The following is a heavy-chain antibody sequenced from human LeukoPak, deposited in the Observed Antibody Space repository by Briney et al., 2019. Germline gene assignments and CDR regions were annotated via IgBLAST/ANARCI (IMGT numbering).Heavy chain of an antibody. V-gene: IGHV1-69*13. J-gene: IGHJ5*02. CDR1: GGTFSSYA. CDR2: IIPIFGTA. Sequence: GASVKVSCKASGGTFSSYAISWVRQAPGHGLEWMGGIIPIFGTANYAQKFQGRVTITADESTSTAYMELSSLRSEDTAVYYCAREGHGPFWFDPWGQGTLVTVSS. D-gene: IGHD5-24*01. CDR3: AREGHGPFWFDP.